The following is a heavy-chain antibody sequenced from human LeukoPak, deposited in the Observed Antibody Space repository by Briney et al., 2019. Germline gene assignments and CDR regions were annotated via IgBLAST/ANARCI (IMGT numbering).Heavy chain of an antibody. Sequence: PGGSLRLSCAASGFTFSSYSMNWVRQAPGKGLEWVSSISYTGTYIYYADSVKGRFTISRDNAKNSLYLQMNSLRAEDTAVYYCARAQQQLVEGDFDYWGQGTLVTVSS. CDR3: ARAQQQLVEGDFDY. V-gene: IGHV3-21*01. CDR2: ISYTGTYI. CDR1: GFTFSSYS. D-gene: IGHD6-13*01. J-gene: IGHJ4*02.